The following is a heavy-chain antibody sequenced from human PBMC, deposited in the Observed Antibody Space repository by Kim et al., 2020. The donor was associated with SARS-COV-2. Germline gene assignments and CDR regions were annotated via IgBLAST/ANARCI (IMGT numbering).Heavy chain of an antibody. CDR2: IYYSGST. Sequence: SETLSLTCTVSGGSISSYYWSWIRQPPGKGLEWIGYIYYSGSTNYNPSLKSRVTISVDTSKNQFSLKLSSVTAADTAVYYCARVLWKPTYSSGWVGAFDIWGQGTMVTVSS. D-gene: IGHD6-19*01. V-gene: IGHV4-59*01. CDR3: ARVLWKPTYSSGWVGAFDI. CDR1: GGSISSYY. J-gene: IGHJ3*02.